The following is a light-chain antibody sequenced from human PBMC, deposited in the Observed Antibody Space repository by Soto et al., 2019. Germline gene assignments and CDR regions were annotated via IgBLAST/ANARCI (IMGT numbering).Light chain of an antibody. Sequence: SYELTQPPSVSVAPGQTARITCGGNNIGGKSVHWYQQKPGRAPVLLVHDDSDRPSGIPERISGSNSGNTATLTISRVAAGDEADYYCQVWESISDHVVFGGGTKLTVL. CDR2: DDS. J-gene: IGLJ2*01. CDR1: NIGGKS. V-gene: IGLV3-21*02. CDR3: QVWESISDHVV.